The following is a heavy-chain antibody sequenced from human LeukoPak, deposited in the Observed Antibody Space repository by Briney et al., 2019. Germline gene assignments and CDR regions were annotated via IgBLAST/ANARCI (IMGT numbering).Heavy chain of an antibody. D-gene: IGHD1-26*01. Sequence: GGSLRLSCAASGFTFSSYSMNWVRQAPGKGLEWVSSIRSSSSYIYYADSVKGRFTISRDNAKNSLYLQMNSLRAEDTAVYYCARDRLRYSGSYYDTWGQGTLVTVSS. J-gene: IGHJ5*02. V-gene: IGHV3-21*01. CDR3: ARDRLRYSGSYYDT. CDR1: GFTFSSYS. CDR2: IRSSSSYI.